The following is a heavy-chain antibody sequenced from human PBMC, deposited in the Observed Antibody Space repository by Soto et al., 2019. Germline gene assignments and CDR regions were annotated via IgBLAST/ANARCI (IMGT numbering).Heavy chain of an antibody. CDR2: ISGSGGST. D-gene: IGHD2-2*01. J-gene: IGHJ4*02. CDR1: GYTFNSYA. CDR3: AKLVCSTSCYGFFDY. V-gene: IGHV3-23*01. Sequence: GGSLRLSCAASGYTFNSYAMSWVRQSPGKGLEWVSAISGSGGSTYYAKSVKGRFTISRDNSKNTLYLQMNSLRAEDTAVYYCAKLVCSTSCYGFFDYWGQGTLVTVSS.